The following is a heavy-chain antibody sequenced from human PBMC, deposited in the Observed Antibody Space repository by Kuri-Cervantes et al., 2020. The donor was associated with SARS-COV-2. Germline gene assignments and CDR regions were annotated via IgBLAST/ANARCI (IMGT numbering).Heavy chain of an antibody. CDR3: ARDLRNTVVTPNYYYYYYMDV. CDR1: GGSISSYY. J-gene: IGHJ6*03. D-gene: IGHD4-23*01. Sequence: GSLRLSCTVSGGSISSYYWSWIRQPAGKGLGWIGRIYTSGSTNYNPSLKSRVTMSVDTSRNQFSLKLSSVTAADTAVYYCARDLRNTVVTPNYYYYYYMDVWGKGTTVTVSS. CDR2: IYTSGST. V-gene: IGHV4-4*07.